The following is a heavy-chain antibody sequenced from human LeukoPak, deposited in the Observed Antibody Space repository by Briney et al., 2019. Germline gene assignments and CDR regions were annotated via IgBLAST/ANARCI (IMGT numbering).Heavy chain of an antibody. CDR3: AKGATAMVISRSYYYYYMDV. V-gene: IGHV3-30*18. Sequence: PGGSLRLSCAASGFTFSSYGMHWVRQAPGKGLEWVAVISYDGSNKYYADSVKGRFTISRDNSKNTLYLQMNSLRAEDTAVYYCAKGATAMVISRSYYYYYMDVWGKGTTVTVSS. D-gene: IGHD5-18*01. J-gene: IGHJ6*03. CDR1: GFTFSSYG. CDR2: ISYDGSNK.